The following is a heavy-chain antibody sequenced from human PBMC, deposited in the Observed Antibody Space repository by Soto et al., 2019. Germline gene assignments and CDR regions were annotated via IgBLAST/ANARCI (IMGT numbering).Heavy chain of an antibody. V-gene: IGHV4-39*01. CDR3: ARLSSRFRADYYYGMDV. J-gene: IGHJ6*02. Sequence: PSETLSVTCTVSGGSTSSSSYYWGWIRQPPGKGLEWIGSIYYSGSTYYNPSLKSRVTISVDTSKNQFSLDLSSVTAADTAVYYCARLSSRFRADYYYGMDVWGQGTTVTVSS. CDR1: GGSTSSSSYY. CDR2: IYYSGST.